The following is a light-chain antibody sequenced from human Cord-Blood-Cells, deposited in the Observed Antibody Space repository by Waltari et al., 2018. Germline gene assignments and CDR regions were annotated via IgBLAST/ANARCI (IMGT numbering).Light chain of an antibody. Sequence: IQMTQSPSSLSASVGDRVTITCQASQDISNYLNWYQQKPGKAPKLLIYAASNLETGVPSRFSGSGSGTDFTFTISSLQPEDIATYYCQQYDNLPYTFGQGTKLEIK. J-gene: IGKJ2*01. CDR2: AAS. V-gene: IGKV1-33*01. CDR1: QDISNY. CDR3: QQYDNLPYT.